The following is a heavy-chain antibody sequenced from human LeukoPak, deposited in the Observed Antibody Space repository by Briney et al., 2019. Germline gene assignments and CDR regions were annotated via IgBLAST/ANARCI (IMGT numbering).Heavy chain of an antibody. CDR1: GFIVSSNY. Sequence: GSLRLSCAASGFIVSSNYMSWVRQPPGKGLEWIGSIYYSGSTYYNPSLKSRVTISVDTSKNQFSLKLSSVTAADTAVYYCARHELGVDYWGQGTLVTVSS. CDR2: IYYSGST. V-gene: IGHV4-39*01. J-gene: IGHJ4*02. D-gene: IGHD3-10*01. CDR3: ARHELGVDY.